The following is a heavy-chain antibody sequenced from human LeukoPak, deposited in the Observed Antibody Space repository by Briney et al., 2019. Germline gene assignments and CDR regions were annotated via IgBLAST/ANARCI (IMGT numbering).Heavy chain of an antibody. D-gene: IGHD3-22*01. J-gene: IGHJ3*02. Sequence: SETLSLTCTVSGGSISSYYWSWIRQPPGKGLEWIGYIYYSGSTNYNPSLKSRVTISVDTSKNQFSLKLSSVTAADTAVYYCARHWGLGGYYYVSDAFDIWAKGQWSPSLQ. CDR3: ARHWGLGGYYYVSDAFDI. V-gene: IGHV4-59*08. CDR1: GGSISSYY. CDR2: IYYSGST.